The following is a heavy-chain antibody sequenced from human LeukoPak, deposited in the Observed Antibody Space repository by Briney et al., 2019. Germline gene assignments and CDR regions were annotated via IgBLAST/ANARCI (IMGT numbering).Heavy chain of an antibody. J-gene: IGHJ6*02. D-gene: IGHD2-2*02. CDR3: ARHSDIVVVPAAIKGRNYYYYGMDV. CDR1: GYRFTSYW. Sequence: GGSLKISCKGSGYRFTSYWIGWVRQLPGKGLEWMGIIYPGDSDTRYSPSFQGQVTISADKSISTAYLQWSSLKASDTAMYYCARHSDIVVVPAAIKGRNYYYYGMDVWGQGTTVTVSS. V-gene: IGHV5-51*01. CDR2: IYPGDSDT.